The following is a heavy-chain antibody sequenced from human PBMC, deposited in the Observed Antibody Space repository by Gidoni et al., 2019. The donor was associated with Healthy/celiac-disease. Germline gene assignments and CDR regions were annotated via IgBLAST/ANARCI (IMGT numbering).Heavy chain of an antibody. CDR3: ARIIMVRGVIIEGGYYYGMDV. J-gene: IGHJ6*02. D-gene: IGHD3-10*01. Sequence: QVTLRESGPALVKPTQTLTLTCTFSGFSLSTSGMCVSWIRQPPGKALEWLALIDWDDDKYYSTSLKTRLTISKDTSKNQVVLTMTNMDPVDTATYYCARIIMVRGVIIEGGYYYGMDVWGQGTTVTVSS. CDR2: IDWDDDK. V-gene: IGHV2-70*01. CDR1: GFSLSTSGMC.